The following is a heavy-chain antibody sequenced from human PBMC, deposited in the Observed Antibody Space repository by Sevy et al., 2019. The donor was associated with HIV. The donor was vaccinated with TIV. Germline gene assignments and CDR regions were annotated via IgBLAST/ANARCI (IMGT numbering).Heavy chain of an antibody. CDR3: ARGSRSSSWHNYYYYYGMDV. D-gene: IGHD6-13*01. Sequence: ASVKVSCKASGGTFSSYAISWVRQAPGQGLEWMGGIIPIFGTANYAQRFQGRVTITADESTSTAYMELSSLRSEDTAVYYCARGSRSSSWHNYYYYYGMDVWGQGTTVTVSS. V-gene: IGHV1-69*13. CDR2: IIPIFGTA. CDR1: GGTFSSYA. J-gene: IGHJ6*02.